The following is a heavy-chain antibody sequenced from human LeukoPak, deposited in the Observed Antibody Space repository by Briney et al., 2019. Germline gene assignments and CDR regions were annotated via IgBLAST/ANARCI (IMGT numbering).Heavy chain of an antibody. CDR1: GGSVGSYF. D-gene: IGHD4-17*01. J-gene: IGHJ4*02. Sequence: SETLSLTCTVSGGSVGSYFWSWIRQPAGKGLEWIGRIYTSGSTNYNPSLKSRVTISVDTSKNQFSLKLSSVTAADTAVYYCARDRGTTVDYWGQGTLVTVSS. CDR3: ARDRGTTVDY. CDR2: IYTSGST. V-gene: IGHV4-4*07.